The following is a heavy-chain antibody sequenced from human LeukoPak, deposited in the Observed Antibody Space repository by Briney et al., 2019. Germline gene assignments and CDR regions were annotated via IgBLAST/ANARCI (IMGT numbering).Heavy chain of an antibody. V-gene: IGHV1-18*01. CDR3: ARDSGFGELWNLVYYYMDV. CDR1: GYTFTSYG. Sequence: ASVKVSCKASGYTFTSYGISWVRQAPGQGLEWMGWISAYNGNTNYAQKLQGRVTMTTDTSTSTAYMELRSLRSDDTAVYFCARDSGFGELWNLVYYYMDVWGKGTTVTISS. D-gene: IGHD3-10*01. J-gene: IGHJ6*03. CDR2: ISAYNGNT.